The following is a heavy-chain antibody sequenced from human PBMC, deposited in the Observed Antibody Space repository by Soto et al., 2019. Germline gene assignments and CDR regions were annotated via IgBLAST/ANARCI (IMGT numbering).Heavy chain of an antibody. Sequence: ASVKVSCKTSGYTFSNYGITWVRQAPGQPLEWLGWISLYSDGTNYAQKFQGRVSMTTDTSTTTAYMELRSLRSDDTAVYYCARDMRYYDGSGFVEYWGQGTTVTVSS. CDR1: GYTFSNYG. J-gene: IGHJ6*02. CDR2: ISLYSDGT. CDR3: ARDMRYYDGSGFVEY. D-gene: IGHD3-22*01. V-gene: IGHV1-18*01.